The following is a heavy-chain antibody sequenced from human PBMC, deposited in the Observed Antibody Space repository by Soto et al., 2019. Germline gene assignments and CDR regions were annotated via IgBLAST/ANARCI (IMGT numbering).Heavy chain of an antibody. D-gene: IGHD3-16*02. CDR2: ISSSGSTI. V-gene: IGHV3-11*01. Sequence: QVQLVESGGGLVKPGGSLRLSCAASGFTFSDYYMSWIRQAPGKGLEWVSYISSSGSTIYYADSVKGRFTTSRDNAKNSLYLQMNSLRAEDTAVYYCARTYYDYIWGSYRYTYADAFDIWGQGTMVTVSS. CDR1: GFTFSDYY. J-gene: IGHJ3*02. CDR3: ARTYYDYIWGSYRYTYADAFDI.